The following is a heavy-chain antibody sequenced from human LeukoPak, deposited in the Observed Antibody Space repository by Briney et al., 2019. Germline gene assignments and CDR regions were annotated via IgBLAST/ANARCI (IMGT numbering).Heavy chain of an antibody. CDR2: IYASGST. CDR3: ARRGTWQGYDY. V-gene: IGHV4-4*09. D-gene: IGHD5-12*01. CDR1: GGSISSYY. J-gene: IGHJ4*02. Sequence: SETLSLTCTVSGGSISSYYWSWIRQPPRKGLEWIGYIYASGSTNYNPSLKSRVTISIDTSKNQFSLSLSSVTAADTAVYYCARRGTWQGYDYWGQGTLVTVSS.